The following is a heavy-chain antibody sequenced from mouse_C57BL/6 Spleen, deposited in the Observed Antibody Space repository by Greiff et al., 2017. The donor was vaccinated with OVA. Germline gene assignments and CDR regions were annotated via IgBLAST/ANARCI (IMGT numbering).Heavy chain of an antibody. CDR3: ARSLLLRFTWFAY. CDR2: ISSGSSTI. Sequence: DVKLVESGGGLVKPGGSLKLSCAASGFTFSDYGMHWVRQAPEKGLEWVAYISSGSSTIYYADTVTGRFTISRDNAKNTLFLQMTSLRSEDTAMYYCARSLLLRFTWFAYWGQGTLVTVSA. V-gene: IGHV5-17*01. D-gene: IGHD1-1*01. J-gene: IGHJ3*01. CDR1: GFTFSDYG.